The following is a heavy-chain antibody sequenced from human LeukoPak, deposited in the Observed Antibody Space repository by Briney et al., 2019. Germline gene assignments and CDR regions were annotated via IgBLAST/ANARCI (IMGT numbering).Heavy chain of an antibody. CDR3: ARCYGSGSYYNDY. Sequence: SETLSLTCSVSGGFNTHYYWSWIRQPPGKGLEWIGYFYHSGSTNYNPSLKSRVTISVDTSKNQFSLKLSSVTAADTAVYYCARCYGSGSYYNDYWGQGTLVTVSS. CDR2: FYHSGST. D-gene: IGHD3-10*01. V-gene: IGHV4-59*12. J-gene: IGHJ4*02. CDR1: GGFNTHYY.